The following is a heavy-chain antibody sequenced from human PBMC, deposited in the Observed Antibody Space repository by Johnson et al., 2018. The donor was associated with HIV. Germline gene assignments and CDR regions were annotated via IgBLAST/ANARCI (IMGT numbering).Heavy chain of an antibody. V-gene: IGHV3-23*04. J-gene: IGHJ3*02. CDR1: GFTFTNYA. CDR2: ISGSGGST. CDR3: AKCIWGSSLIDAFDI. D-gene: IGHD3-16*01. Sequence: VQLVECGGGLVQPGGSLRLSCAASGFTFTNYAMSWVRQAPGKGLEWASAISGSGGSTYYADSVKGRFTISRDNSKNTLYLQMNSLRAEDTAVYYCAKCIWGSSLIDAFDIWGQGTMVTVSS.